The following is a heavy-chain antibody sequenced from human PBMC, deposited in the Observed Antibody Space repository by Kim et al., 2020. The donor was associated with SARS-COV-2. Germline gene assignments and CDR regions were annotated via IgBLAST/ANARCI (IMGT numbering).Heavy chain of an antibody. J-gene: IGHJ6*02. CDR1: GFTFSSYG. CDR3: ARVGGVFGYYGMDV. V-gene: IGHV3-33*01. D-gene: IGHD3-16*02. Sequence: GGSLRLSCAASGFTFSSYGMHWVRQAPGKGLEWVAVIWYDGSNKYYADSVKGRFTISRDNSKNTLYLQMNSLRAEDTAVYYCARVGGVFGYYGMDVWGQGTTVTVSS. CDR2: IWYDGSNK.